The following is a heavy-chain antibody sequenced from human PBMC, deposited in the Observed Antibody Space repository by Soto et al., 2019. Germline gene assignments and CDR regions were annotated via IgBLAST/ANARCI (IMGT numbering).Heavy chain of an antibody. J-gene: IGHJ4*02. CDR2: INPGNGNT. V-gene: IGHV1-3*01. CDR1: GYTFTSYG. Sequence: ASVKVSCKASGYTFTSYGINWVRQAPRRGLEWMGWINPGNGNTKYSQQFQGRVIIDRDTSASTAYMELSSLRPEDTAVYYCARGGYFDSSNYLDYWGRGTLVTVSS. CDR3: ARGGYFDSSNYLDY. D-gene: IGHD3-22*01.